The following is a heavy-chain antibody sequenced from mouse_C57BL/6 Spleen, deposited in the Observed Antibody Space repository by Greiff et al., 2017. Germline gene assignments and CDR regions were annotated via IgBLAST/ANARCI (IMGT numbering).Heavy chain of an antibody. CDR1: GFTFSDYG. J-gene: IGHJ4*01. CDR2: ISSGSSTI. D-gene: IGHD3-2*02. CDR3: AYSSGYNYAMDY. V-gene: IGHV5-17*01. Sequence: EVQLVESGGGLVKPGGSLKLSCAASGFTFSDYGMHWVRQAPEKGLEWVAYISSGSSTIYYADTVKGRFTISRDNAKNTLFLQMTSLRSEDTAMYYCAYSSGYNYAMDYWGQGTSVTVSS.